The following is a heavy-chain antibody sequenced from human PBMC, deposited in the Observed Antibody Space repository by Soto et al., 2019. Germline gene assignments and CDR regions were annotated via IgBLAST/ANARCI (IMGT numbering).Heavy chain of an antibody. D-gene: IGHD4-17*01. Sequence: GGSLRLSCAASGFTFSSYAMSWVRQAPGKGLEWVSAISGSGGSTYYADSVKGRFTISRDNSKNTLYLQMNSLRAEDTAVYYCARDHGDYRKYYYYYYMDVWGKGTTVTVSS. J-gene: IGHJ6*03. V-gene: IGHV3-23*01. CDR1: GFTFSSYA. CDR2: ISGSGGST. CDR3: ARDHGDYRKYYYYYYMDV.